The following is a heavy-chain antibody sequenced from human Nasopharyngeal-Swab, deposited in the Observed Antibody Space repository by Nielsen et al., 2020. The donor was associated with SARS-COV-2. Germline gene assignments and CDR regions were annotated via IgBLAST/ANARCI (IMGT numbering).Heavy chain of an antibody. CDR2: ISQDGSAK. V-gene: IGHV3-7*01. Sequence: GRSLRLSCEASGFTFSKYWMTWVRQAPAKGLEWVATISQDGSAKTYVDSVKGRFTMSRDNAKNSLYLQMNSLRVEDTAVYYCVRDVDRSLDYWGQGTLVTVSS. CDR1: GFTFSKYW. CDR3: VRDVDRSLDY. J-gene: IGHJ4*02.